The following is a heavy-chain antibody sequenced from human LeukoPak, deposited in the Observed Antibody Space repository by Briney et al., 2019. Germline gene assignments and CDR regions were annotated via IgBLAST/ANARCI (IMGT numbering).Heavy chain of an antibody. V-gene: IGHV3-33*01. Sequence: PGGSLRLSCAASGFVFSTYGMHWVRQAPGKGLEWVAVIFSDGYTKYYAGSLRDRFTISRDDSKNTLYLHMNSLIPGDTGVYYCARASGPFDFWGQGTLVTVSS. D-gene: IGHD3-10*01. CDR1: GFVFSTYG. CDR2: IFSDGYTK. J-gene: IGHJ4*02. CDR3: ARASGPFDF.